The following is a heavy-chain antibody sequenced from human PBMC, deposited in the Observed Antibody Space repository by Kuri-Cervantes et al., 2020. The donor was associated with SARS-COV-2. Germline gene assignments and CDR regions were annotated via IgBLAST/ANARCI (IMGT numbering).Heavy chain of an antibody. V-gene: IGHV3-7*01. J-gene: IGHJ4*02. CDR1: GGSISSYY. Sequence: GGSLRLSCTVSGGSISSYYWSWIRQPPGKGLEWVANIKQDGSEKYYVDSVKGRFTISRDNAKNSLYLQMNSLRAEDTAVYYCARDRRVGWADYWGQGTLVTVSS. CDR2: IKQDGSEK. CDR3: ARDRRVGWADY. D-gene: IGHD1-26*01.